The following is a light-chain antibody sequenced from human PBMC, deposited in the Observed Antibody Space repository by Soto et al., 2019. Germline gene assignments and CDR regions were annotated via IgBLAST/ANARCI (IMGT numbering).Light chain of an antibody. J-gene: IGLJ2*01. V-gene: IGLV1-51*01. CDR2: DND. CDR1: SSNIGKNF. Sequence: QSVLTQPPSVSAAPGQKVTISCSGSSSNIGKNFVSWYQQVPGTAPKLLIYDNDNRPSGIPDRFSGSKSDTSATLAITGLQTGDEADYYCGAWDTSLSGVVFGGGTQLTVL. CDR3: GAWDTSLSGVV.